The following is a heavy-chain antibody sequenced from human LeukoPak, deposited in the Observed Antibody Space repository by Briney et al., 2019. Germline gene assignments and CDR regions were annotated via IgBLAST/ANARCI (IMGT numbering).Heavy chain of an antibody. CDR2: INPNSGGT. J-gene: IGHJ4*02. D-gene: IGHD4-11*01. CDR3: ARDPGHDTSNYGGLDF. V-gene: IGHV1-2*02. Sequence: ASVKVSCKASGCTFTGYYMHWVRQAPGQGLEWMGWINPNSGGTNYAQKFQGRVTMTRDTSISTAYMELSRLRSDDTAVYYCARDPGHDTSNYGGLDFWGQGTLVTVSS. CDR1: GCTFTGYY.